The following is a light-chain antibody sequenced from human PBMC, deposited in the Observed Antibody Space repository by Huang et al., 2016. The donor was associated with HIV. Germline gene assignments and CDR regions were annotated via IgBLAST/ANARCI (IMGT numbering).Light chain of an antibody. J-gene: IGKJ1*01. CDR2: DAS. CDR1: QSISNK. CDR3: QQYSNWPPRT. Sequence: EILMTQSPATLSVSPGERATLSCRASQSISNKLAWYQQQPGQAPRLLIYDASTRATGIPARFSGSGSGTEFTLTISSLQSEDFAVYYCQQYSNWPPRTFGQGTKVHI. V-gene: IGKV3-15*01.